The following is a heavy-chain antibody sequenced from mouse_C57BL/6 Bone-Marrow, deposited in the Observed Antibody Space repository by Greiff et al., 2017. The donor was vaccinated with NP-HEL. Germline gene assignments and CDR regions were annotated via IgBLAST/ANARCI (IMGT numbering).Heavy chain of an antibody. V-gene: IGHV5-12*01. CDR3: ARQGGPYWYFDV. J-gene: IGHJ1*03. Sequence: DVMLVESGGGLVQPGGSLKLSCAASGFTFSDYYMYWVRQTPEKRLEWVAYISNGGGSTYYPDTVKGRFTISRDNAKNTLYLQMSRLKSEDTAMYYCARQGGPYWYFDVWGTGTTVTVSS. CDR2: ISNGGGST. CDR1: GFTFSDYY.